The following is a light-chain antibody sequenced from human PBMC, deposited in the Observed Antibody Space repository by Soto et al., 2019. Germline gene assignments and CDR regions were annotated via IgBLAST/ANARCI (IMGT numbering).Light chain of an antibody. CDR1: QSFSSSN. J-gene: IGKJ4*01. CDR2: SAS. CDR3: QRDGGSPTVT. V-gene: IGKV3-20*01. Sequence: EVVLTQSPGTPSLSPGERATLSCTASQSFSSSNLAWYQHKPGQPPKLIVYSASRRATGIPDRFSGSESGTDFTLTISRLEPEDFALYYCQRDGGSPTVTFGGGTKVVIK.